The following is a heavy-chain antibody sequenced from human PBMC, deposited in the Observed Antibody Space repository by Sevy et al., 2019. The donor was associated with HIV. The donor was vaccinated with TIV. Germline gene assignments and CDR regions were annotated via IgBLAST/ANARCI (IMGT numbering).Heavy chain of an antibody. Sequence: GGSLRLSCTASGFTFNSAWMSWVRQAPGKGLEWVGRIKSKTDGGTTDYGAPVKGRFTTSRDDSKKTLYLQMNRLKTEDTAVYYCARWWGTSYYYYYAIDVWGQGTTVTVSS. D-gene: IGHD2-8*02. CDR3: ARWWGTSYYYYYAIDV. V-gene: IGHV3-15*01. CDR2: IKSKTDGGTT. J-gene: IGHJ6*02. CDR1: GFTFNSAW.